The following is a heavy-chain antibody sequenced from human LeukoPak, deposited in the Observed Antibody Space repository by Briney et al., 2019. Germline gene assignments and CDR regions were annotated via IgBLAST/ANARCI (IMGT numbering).Heavy chain of an antibody. CDR3: ATRIAARVGGGYYFDY. CDR2: ISHSGSP. V-gene: IGHV4-30-2*02. CDR1: GGSLISGGYY. Sequence: PSETLSLTYTVSGGSLISGGYYWNWIRQPPGKGLEWIGYISHSGSPYYNPSLKSRVTISLDRSKNQFSLKLSSVTAADTAVYYCATRIAARVGGGYYFDYWGQGTLVTVSS. J-gene: IGHJ4*02. D-gene: IGHD6-6*01.